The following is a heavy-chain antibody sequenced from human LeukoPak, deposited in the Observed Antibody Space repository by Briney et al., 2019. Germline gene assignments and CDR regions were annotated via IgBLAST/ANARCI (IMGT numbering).Heavy chain of an antibody. CDR3: AKSTGWYSSADY. CDR2: IGGSGGST. D-gene: IGHD6-19*01. CDR1: GFTFSSYL. V-gene: IGHV3-23*01. Sequence: PGGSLRLSCAASGFTFSSYLMSWVRQAPGKGLEWVSGIGGSGGSTYYADSVKGRFTISRDNSKNTLYLQMSGLRAEDTAVYYCAKSTGWYSSADYWGQGTLVTVSS. J-gene: IGHJ4*02.